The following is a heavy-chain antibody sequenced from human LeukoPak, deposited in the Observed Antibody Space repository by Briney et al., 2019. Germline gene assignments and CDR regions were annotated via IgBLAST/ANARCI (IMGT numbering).Heavy chain of an antibody. CDR1: GGSISSNSYY. V-gene: IGHV4-39*07. J-gene: IGHJ3*02. CDR3: AGLVVPAAIPRDAFDI. CDR2: IYYSGST. D-gene: IGHD2-2*02. Sequence: SETLSLTCAVSGGSISSNSYYWGWIRQPPGKGLEWIGSIYYSGSTNYTPSLKSRVTISVDTSKNQFSLKLSSVTAADTAVYYCAGLVVPAAIPRDAFDIWGQGTMVTVSS.